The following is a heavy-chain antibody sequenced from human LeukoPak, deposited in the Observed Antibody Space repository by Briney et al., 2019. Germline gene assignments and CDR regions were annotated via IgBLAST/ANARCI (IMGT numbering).Heavy chain of an antibody. D-gene: IGHD5-18*01. V-gene: IGHV1-18*01. Sequence: ASVKVSCKASGYTFTSYGISWVRQAPGQGLEWMGWISAYNGNTNYAQKLQGRVIMTTDTSTSTAYMELRSLRSDDTAVYYCARGLGKYSYGPFDYWGQGTLVTVSS. CDR2: ISAYNGNT. J-gene: IGHJ4*02. CDR1: GYTFTSYG. CDR3: ARGLGKYSYGPFDY.